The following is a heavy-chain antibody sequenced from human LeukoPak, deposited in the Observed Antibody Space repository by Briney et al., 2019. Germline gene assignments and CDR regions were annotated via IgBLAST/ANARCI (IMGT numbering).Heavy chain of an antibody. CDR1: GYTLTSYG. CDR2: ISAYNGNT. CDR3: ARDASDCGGYCYDYYYCMDG. Sequence: ASVKVSCKASGYTLTSYGISWVRQAPGQGDEWMGWISAYNGNTNSAQKLQGRVTMAADTSTRSAYMELRSLRSDDMAVYYCARDASDCGGYCYDYYYCMDGWGQGTTVTVSS. V-gene: IGHV1-18*03. J-gene: IGHJ6*02. D-gene: IGHD2-21*02.